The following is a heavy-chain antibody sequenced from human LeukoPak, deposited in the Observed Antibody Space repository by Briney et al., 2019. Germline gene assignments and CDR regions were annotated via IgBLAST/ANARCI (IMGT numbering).Heavy chain of an antibody. CDR2: IDPNSGGT. V-gene: IGHV1-2*02. J-gene: IGHJ4*02. CDR1: GYTFTGYY. D-gene: IGHD1-26*01. CDR3: AREELASGSYSEALDY. Sequence: ASVKVSCKASGYTFTGYYMHWVRPAPGQGLEWMGWIDPNSGGTHYAQKFQDRVTMTRDTSISTAYMELSRLRSDDTAVYYCAREELASGSYSEALDYWGQGTLVTVSS.